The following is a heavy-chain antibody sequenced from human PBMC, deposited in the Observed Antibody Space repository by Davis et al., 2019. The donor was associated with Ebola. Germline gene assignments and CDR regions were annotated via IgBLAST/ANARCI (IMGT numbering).Heavy chain of an antibody. CDR3: ARGLSGGFDS. Sequence: ASVKVSCKASGFTLTNYAIHWVRQAPGQRLEWMGWISGYNGHTKYRQDLQDRVTMTTDTSTTTVHMELRSLKSDDTAVYYCARGLSGGFDSWGQGTRVTVSS. D-gene: IGHD1-1*01. V-gene: IGHV1-18*01. CDR1: GFTLTNYA. J-gene: IGHJ5*01. CDR2: ISGYNGHT.